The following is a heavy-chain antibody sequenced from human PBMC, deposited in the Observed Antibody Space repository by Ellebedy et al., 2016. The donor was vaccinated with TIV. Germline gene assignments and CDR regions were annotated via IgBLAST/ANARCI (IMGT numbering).Heavy chain of an antibody. CDR3: ARDHSSNWRYLNYYYFDY. CDR1: GGSISSTSYY. CDR2: IYYSGRT. V-gene: IGHV4-39*07. D-gene: IGHD6-13*01. Sequence: MPSETLSLTCTVSGGSISSTSYYWGWIRQPPGKGLEWIGSIYYSGRTHYNPSLKSRVTISVDTSKNQFSLKLSSLTAADTAVYYCARDHSSNWRYLNYYYFDYWGQGTLVTVSS. J-gene: IGHJ4*02.